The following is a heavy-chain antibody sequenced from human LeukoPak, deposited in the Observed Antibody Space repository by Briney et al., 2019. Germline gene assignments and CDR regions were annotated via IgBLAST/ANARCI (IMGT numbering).Heavy chain of an antibody. V-gene: IGHV3-30-3*01. CDR3: ARARNWNYQTPFDY. Sequence: PGGSLRLSCAASGFTFSSYAMHWVRQAPGRGPEWVAVISYDENNQYYTDSVKGRFTISRDNSKNTLFLQMNGLRAEDTALYYCARARNWNYQTPFDYWGQGTLVTVSS. CDR1: GFTFSSYA. CDR2: ISYDENNQ. J-gene: IGHJ4*02. D-gene: IGHD1-7*01.